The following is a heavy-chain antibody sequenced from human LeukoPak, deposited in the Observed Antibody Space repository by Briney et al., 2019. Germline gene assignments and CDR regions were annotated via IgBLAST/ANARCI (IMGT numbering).Heavy chain of an antibody. D-gene: IGHD1-14*01. Sequence: GGSLRLSCAASGFTFSSYSMNWVRQAPGKGLEWVSYISSSSSTIYYADSVKGRFTISRDNAKNSLYLQMNSLRAEDTAVYYCARDRETGRGYCMDVWGKGTTVTISS. CDR3: ARDRETGRGYCMDV. CDR2: ISSSSSTI. J-gene: IGHJ6*03. V-gene: IGHV3-48*04. CDR1: GFTFSSYS.